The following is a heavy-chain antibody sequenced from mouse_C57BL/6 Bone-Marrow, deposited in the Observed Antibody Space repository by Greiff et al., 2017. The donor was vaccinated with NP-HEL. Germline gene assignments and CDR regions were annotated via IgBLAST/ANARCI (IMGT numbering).Heavy chain of an antibody. D-gene: IGHD1-1*01. CDR3: ARRFITTVVFPPYFDY. J-gene: IGHJ2*01. V-gene: IGHV1-64*01. CDR2: IHPNSGST. Sequence: QVQLQQPGAELVKPGASVKLSCKASGYTFTSYWMHWVKQRPGQGLEWIGMIHPNSGSTNYNEKFKSKATLTVDKSSRTAYMQLSSLTSEDSAVYYCARRFITTVVFPPYFDYWGQGTTLTVSS. CDR1: GYTFTSYW.